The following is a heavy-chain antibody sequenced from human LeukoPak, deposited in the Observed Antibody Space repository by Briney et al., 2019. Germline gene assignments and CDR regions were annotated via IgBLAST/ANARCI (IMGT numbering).Heavy chain of an antibody. CDR3: AKDWMIVVVPAASYWFDP. D-gene: IGHD2-2*01. J-gene: IGHJ5*02. V-gene: IGHV3-30*18. Sequence: GGSLRLSCAASGFTFSSYGMHWVRQAPGKGLEWVAVISYDGSNKYYADSVKGRFTISRDNSKNTLYLQMNSLRAEDTAVYYCAKDWMIVVVPAASYWFDPWGQGTLVTVSS. CDR2: ISYDGSNK. CDR1: GFTFSSYG.